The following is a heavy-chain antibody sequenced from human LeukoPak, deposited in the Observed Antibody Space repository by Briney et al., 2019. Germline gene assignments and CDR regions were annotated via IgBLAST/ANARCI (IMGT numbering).Heavy chain of an antibody. V-gene: IGHV1-69*13. D-gene: IGHD6-6*01. J-gene: IGHJ6*02. Sequence: SVKVSCKASGGTFSSYAISWVRQAPGQGLEWMGGIIPIFGTASYAQKFQGRVTITADESTSTAYMELSSLRSEDTAVYYCARWSIAARFDYYYGMDVWGQGTTVTVSS. CDR1: GGTFSSYA. CDR3: ARWSIAARFDYYYGMDV. CDR2: IIPIFGTA.